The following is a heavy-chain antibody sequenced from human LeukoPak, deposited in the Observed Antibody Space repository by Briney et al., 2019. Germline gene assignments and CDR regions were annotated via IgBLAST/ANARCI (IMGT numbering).Heavy chain of an antibody. CDR1: CCASSSYS. CDR2: ISYDGSNK. D-gene: IGHD6-19*01. J-gene: IGHJ4*02. V-gene: IGHV3-30-3*01. Sequence: SWATACCASSSYSIWWGRRPPRGGGGGGVVISYDGSNKYYTDSLKSRFTSSRHNSKNTLYLQMNSLRAEDTAVYYCARGTLAVAVPVDSWGQGTLVTVSP. CDR3: ARGTLAVAVPVDS.